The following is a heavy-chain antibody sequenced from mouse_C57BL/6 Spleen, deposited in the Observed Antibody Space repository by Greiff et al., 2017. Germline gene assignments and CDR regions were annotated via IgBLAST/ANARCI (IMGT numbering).Heavy chain of an antibody. CDR3: ARVHYYGDSYEPLYYFEY. CDR1: GYTFTSYW. Sequence: QVQLQQPGAELVKPGASVKMSCKASGYTFTSYWITWVKQRPGQGLEWIGDIYPGSGSTNYNEKFKSKATLTVDTSSSTAYMQLSSQTSEDSAVYYWARVHYYGDSYEPLYYFEYWGQGTTRTV. CDR2: IYPGSGST. D-gene: IGHD1-1*01. J-gene: IGHJ2*01. V-gene: IGHV1-55*01.